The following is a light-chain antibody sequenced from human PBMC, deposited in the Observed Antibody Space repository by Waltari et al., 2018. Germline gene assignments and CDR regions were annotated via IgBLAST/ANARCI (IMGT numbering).Light chain of an antibody. Sequence: SYELTQPTSVSVAPGQTASITCSGDKLWDKYAWWYQPKPGQSPVLVIHQDTKRPSGIPERFSGSNSVNTATLTISGTQAIDEADYYCQAWDSSYARVFGGGTKLTVL. CDR2: QDT. CDR3: QAWDSSYARV. J-gene: IGLJ2*01. CDR1: KLWDKY. V-gene: IGLV3-1*01.